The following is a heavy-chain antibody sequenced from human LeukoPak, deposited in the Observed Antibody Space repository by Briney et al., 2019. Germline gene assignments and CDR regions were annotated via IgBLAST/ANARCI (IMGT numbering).Heavy chain of an antibody. CDR2: NTGNP. Sequence: NTGNPTYAQGFTGRFVFSLDTSVSTAYLQISSLKAEDTAVYYCARGAMVRGVIIKPFDYWGQGTLVTVSS. CDR3: ARGAMVRGVIIKPFDY. V-gene: IGHV7-4-1*02. D-gene: IGHD3-10*01. J-gene: IGHJ4*02.